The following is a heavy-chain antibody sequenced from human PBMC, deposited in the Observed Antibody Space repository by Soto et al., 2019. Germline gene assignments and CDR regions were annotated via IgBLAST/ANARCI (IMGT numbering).Heavy chain of an antibody. CDR1: GYTFTSYG. CDR3: ARDLSVTGTVHYYYYGMDV. D-gene: IGHD1-1*01. Sequence: QVHLVQSGAEVKKPGASVKVSCKASGYTFTSYGLSWVRQAPGQGLEWMGWISVYNGNTNYAQKLQCRVTMTTDTSTCTAYMALRSLKSDDTAVYYCARDLSVTGTVHYYYYGMDVWGQGTTVTVSS. V-gene: IGHV1-18*01. J-gene: IGHJ6*02. CDR2: ISVYNGNT.